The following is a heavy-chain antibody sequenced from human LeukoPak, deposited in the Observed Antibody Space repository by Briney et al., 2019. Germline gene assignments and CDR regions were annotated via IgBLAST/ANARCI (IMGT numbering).Heavy chain of an antibody. J-gene: IGHJ4*02. CDR3: ARLSNPYGGFHLDF. CDR1: GDSIRNYY. D-gene: IGHD3-10*01. Sequence: TPSETLSLTCTVSGDSIRNYYWSWIRQPPGKGLEWIGYIHYSGRTNYSPSLKRRVTMSVDTSKNQFSLRLSSVTAADTAFIYCARLSNPYGGFHLDFWGQGTLVTVSS. V-gene: IGHV4-59*08. CDR2: IHYSGRT.